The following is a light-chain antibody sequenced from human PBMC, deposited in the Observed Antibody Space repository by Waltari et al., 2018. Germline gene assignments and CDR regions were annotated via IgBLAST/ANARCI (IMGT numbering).Light chain of an antibody. CDR3: MQTLQTPFT. CDR1: QSLLHTDGRTY. V-gene: IGKV2D-29*01. CDR2: RVS. Sequence: DIVMTQTPPSLPVTPGAPASISCRSSQSLLHTDGRTYLYWYLQKPGQPPRLLIYRVSNRFSGVPDRFSGSGSGTDFTLKISRVEAEDVGVYYCMQTLQTPFTFGPGTKLDIK. J-gene: IGKJ3*01.